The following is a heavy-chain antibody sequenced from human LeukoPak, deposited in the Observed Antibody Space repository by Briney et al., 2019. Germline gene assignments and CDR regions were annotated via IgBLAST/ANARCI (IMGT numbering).Heavy chain of an antibody. V-gene: IGHV3-53*01. Sequence: GGSLRLSCAASGFTVSNIYMTWVRQAPGKGLEWVSVIYSGGSTYYADSVKGRFTISRDSSKNTLYLQMNSLRAEDTAVYYCAKDGEYPFDYWGQGTLVTVSS. CDR1: GFTVSNIY. J-gene: IGHJ4*02. D-gene: IGHD7-27*01. CDR2: IYSGGST. CDR3: AKDGEYPFDY.